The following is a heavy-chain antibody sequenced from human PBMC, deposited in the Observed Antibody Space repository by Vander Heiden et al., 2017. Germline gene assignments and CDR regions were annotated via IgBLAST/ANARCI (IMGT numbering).Heavy chain of an antibody. CDR1: GFTFSSYA. D-gene: IGHD5-18*01. V-gene: IGHV3-23*01. CDR2: ISGSGGST. Sequence: EVQLLESGGGLVQPGGSLRLSCAASGFTFSSYAMSWVRQAPGKGLEWVSAISGSGGSTYYADSVKGRFTISRDNSKNTLYLQMNSLRVEDTAVYYCAKGRAWIQLEGPDYWGQGTLVTVSS. J-gene: IGHJ4*02. CDR3: AKGRAWIQLEGPDY.